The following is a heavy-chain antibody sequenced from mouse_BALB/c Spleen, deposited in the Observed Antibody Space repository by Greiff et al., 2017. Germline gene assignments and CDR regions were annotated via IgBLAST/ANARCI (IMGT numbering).Heavy chain of an antibody. CDR1: GYTFTDYA. D-gene: IGHD1-1*01. Sequence: QVHVKQSGAELVRPGVSVKFSCKGSGYTFTDYAMHWVKQSHAKSLEWIGVISTYYGDASYNQKFKGKATMTVDKSSSTAYMELARLTSEAAAIYYSAREETTAWFAYWGQGTLVTVSA. V-gene: IGHV1S137*01. CDR2: ISTYYGDA. CDR3: AREETTAWFAY. J-gene: IGHJ3*01.